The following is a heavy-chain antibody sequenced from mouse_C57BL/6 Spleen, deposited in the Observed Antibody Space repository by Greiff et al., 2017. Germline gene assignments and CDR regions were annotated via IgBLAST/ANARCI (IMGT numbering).Heavy chain of an antibody. D-gene: IGHD2-12*01. J-gene: IGHJ1*03. CDR2: ISNGGGST. Sequence: EVQVVESGGGLVQPGGSLKLSCAASGFTFSDYYMYWVRQTPEKRLEWVAYISNGGGSTYYPDTVKGRFTISRDNAKNTLYLQMSRLKSEDTAMYYCARHPRRQYFDVWGTGTTVTVSS. CDR1: GFTFSDYY. V-gene: IGHV5-12*01. CDR3: ARHPRRQYFDV.